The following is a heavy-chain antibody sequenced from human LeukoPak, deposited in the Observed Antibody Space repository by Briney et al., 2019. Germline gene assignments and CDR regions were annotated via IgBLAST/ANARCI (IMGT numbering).Heavy chain of an antibody. CDR3: ARVPRGIRGVHLGIDY. V-gene: IGHV1-69*04. CDR2: IIPILGIA. CDR1: GGTFSSYA. Sequence: VASVKVSCKASGGTFSSYAISWVRQAPGQGLEWMGRIIPILGIANYAQKFQGRVTITADKSTSTAYMELSSLRSEDTAVYYCARVPRGIRGVHLGIDYWGQGTLVTVSS. J-gene: IGHJ4*02. D-gene: IGHD3-10*01.